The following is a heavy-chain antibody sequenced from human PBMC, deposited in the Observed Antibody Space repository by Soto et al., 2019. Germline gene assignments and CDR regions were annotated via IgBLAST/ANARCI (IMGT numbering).Heavy chain of an antibody. CDR2: INPNSGGT. V-gene: IGHV1-2*04. CDR3: ASSYGDYGESYYYYYGMDV. J-gene: IGHJ6*02. Sequence: QVQLVQSGAEVKKPGASVKVSCKASGYTFTGYYMHWVRQAPGQGLEWMGWINPNSGGTNYAQKFQGWVTMTRGTSISTAYMELSRLRSDDTAVYYCASSYGDYGESYYYYYGMDVWGQGTTVTVSS. D-gene: IGHD4-17*01. CDR1: GYTFTGYY.